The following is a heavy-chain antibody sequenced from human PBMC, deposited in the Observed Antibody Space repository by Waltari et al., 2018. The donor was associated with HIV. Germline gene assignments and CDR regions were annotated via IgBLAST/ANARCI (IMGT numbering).Heavy chain of an antibody. CDR1: GGSFSGYY. J-gene: IGHJ6*03. CDR3: ARRNSYFYMDV. V-gene: IGHV4-34*01. Sequence: QVQLQQWGAGLLKPSETLSRTCAVYGGSFSGYYWSWIRQPPGKGLEWIGEINHSGSTNYNPSLKSRVTISVDTSKNQFSLKVSSVTAADTAVYYCARRNSYFYMDVWGKGTTVTVSS. CDR2: INHSGST.